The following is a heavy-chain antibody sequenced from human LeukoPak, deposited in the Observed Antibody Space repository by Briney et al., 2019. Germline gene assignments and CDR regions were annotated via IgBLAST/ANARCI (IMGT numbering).Heavy chain of an antibody. CDR3: ARSGGLYTSTWYFHR. J-gene: IGHJ1*01. CDR1: GGSISSYY. Sequence: PSETLSLTCTVSGGSISSYYWSWIRRPPGKGLEWIGYIDYSGSTIHNPSLKSRVTISVNTSKNQFSLQLTSVTAADTAVYYCARSGGLYTSTWYFHRWGQGTLVTVSS. V-gene: IGHV4-59*01. D-gene: IGHD6-13*01. CDR2: IDYSGST.